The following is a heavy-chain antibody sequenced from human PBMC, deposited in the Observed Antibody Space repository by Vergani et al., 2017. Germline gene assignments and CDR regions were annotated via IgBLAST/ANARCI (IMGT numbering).Heavy chain of an antibody. J-gene: IGHJ4*02. CDR2: ISSSSSYI. CDR3: ARERGCNYEDAFDY. D-gene: IGHD5-24*01. Sequence: EVQLVESGGGLVKPGGSLRLSCAASGFTFSSYSMNWVRRAPGKGLEWVSSISSSSSYIYYADSVKGRFTISRDNATNSLYLQMNSRRAEDAAVYYCARERGCNYEDAFDYWGQGTLVTVSS. CDR1: GFTFSSYS. V-gene: IGHV3-21*01.